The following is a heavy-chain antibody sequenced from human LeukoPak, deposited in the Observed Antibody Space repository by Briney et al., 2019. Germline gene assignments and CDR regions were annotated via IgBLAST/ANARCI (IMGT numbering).Heavy chain of an antibody. CDR3: ARDLYDFWSGRKYYFDY. Sequence: GGSLRLSCAASGITFSSHWMHWVRQAPGKGLVWVSQINPDGSSTTYADSVKGRLTISRDNAKNTLYLQMNSLRDEDTAVYYCARDLYDFWSGRKYYFDYWGQGTLVAVSS. J-gene: IGHJ4*02. CDR1: GITFSSHW. CDR2: INPDGSST. V-gene: IGHV3-74*01. D-gene: IGHD3-3*01.